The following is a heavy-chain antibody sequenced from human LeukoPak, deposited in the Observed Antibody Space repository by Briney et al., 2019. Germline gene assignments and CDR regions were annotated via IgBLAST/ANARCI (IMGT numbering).Heavy chain of an antibody. CDR1: GGSISSSSYY. D-gene: IGHD6-19*01. CDR3: AISSGWSNGIFEY. J-gene: IGHJ4*02. V-gene: IGHV4-39*01. CDR2: IYYSGST. Sequence: PSETLSLTCTVSGGSISSSSYYWGWIRQPPGKGLEWIGSIYYSGSTYYNPSLKSRVTISVDTSKNQFSLKLSSVTAADTAVYYCAISSGWSNGIFEYWGQGTLVTVSS.